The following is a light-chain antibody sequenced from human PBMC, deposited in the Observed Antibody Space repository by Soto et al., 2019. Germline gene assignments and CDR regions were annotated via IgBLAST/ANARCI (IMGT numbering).Light chain of an antibody. CDR1: QSVNLN. Sequence: EIVMTQSPATLSVSPGETATLSCRASQSVNLNLAWYQQKPGQAPRLLIYGASIRATGIPARFSGSGAGTEFTLTISSLQSEDFAVYYCQQYNNWPLTFGGGTKVEIK. V-gene: IGKV3-15*01. J-gene: IGKJ4*01. CDR2: GAS. CDR3: QQYNNWPLT.